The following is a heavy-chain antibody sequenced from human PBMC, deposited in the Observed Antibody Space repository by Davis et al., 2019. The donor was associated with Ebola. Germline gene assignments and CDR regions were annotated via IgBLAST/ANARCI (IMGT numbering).Heavy chain of an antibody. J-gene: IGHJ4*02. D-gene: IGHD3-10*01. CDR2: IYYSGST. V-gene: IGHV4-30-4*01. Sequence: PSETLSLTCTVSGGSISSSSYYWSWIRQPPGKGLEWIGYIYYSGSTYYNPSLKSRVTISVDTSKNQFSLKLSSVTAADTAVYYCARGRFPDYWGQGTLVTVSS. CDR3: ARGRFPDY. CDR1: GGSISSSSYY.